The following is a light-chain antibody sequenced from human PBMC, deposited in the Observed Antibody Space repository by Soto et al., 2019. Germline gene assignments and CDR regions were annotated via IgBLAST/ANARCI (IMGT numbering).Light chain of an antibody. Sequence: IVMTHSPATLSVSPGERAILSCRASQSVGGDLAWYQQKPGQAPRLLIYGASSRATGIPDRFSGSGSGTDFTLTISRLEPEDFAVYYCQQYGSSPPWPFGQGTKVAIK. CDR2: GAS. CDR3: QQYGSSPPWP. J-gene: IGKJ1*01. CDR1: QSVGGD. V-gene: IGKV3-20*01.